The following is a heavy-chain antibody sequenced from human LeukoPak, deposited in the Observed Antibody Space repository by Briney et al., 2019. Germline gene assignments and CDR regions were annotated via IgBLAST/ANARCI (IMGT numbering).Heavy chain of an antibody. J-gene: IGHJ4*02. Sequence: SETLSLTCTVSGGSISSSSYYWGWIRQPPGKGLEWIGSIYYSGSTYYNPSLKSRVTISVDTSKNQFSLKLSSVTAADTAVYYCARDVPYDLWGQGTLVTVSS. CDR3: ARDVPYDL. D-gene: IGHD3-3*01. V-gene: IGHV4-39*07. CDR1: GGSISSSSYY. CDR2: IYYSGST.